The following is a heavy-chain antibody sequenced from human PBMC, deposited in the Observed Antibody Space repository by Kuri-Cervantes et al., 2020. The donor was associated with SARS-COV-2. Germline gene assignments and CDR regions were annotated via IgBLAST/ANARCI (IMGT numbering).Heavy chain of an antibody. V-gene: IGHV3-30*02. CDR2: IRYDGNSK. CDR3: AKGIAVAGTGGFDY. J-gene: IGHJ4*02. D-gene: IGHD6-19*01. Sequence: GGSLRLSCAASGFTFSSFGMHWVRQTPGKGLDWVAFIRYDGNSKFYADSVKGRFTISRDNSKNTLYLQMNSLRAEDTAVYYCAKGIAVAGTGGFDYWGQGTLVTVSS. CDR1: GFTFSSFG.